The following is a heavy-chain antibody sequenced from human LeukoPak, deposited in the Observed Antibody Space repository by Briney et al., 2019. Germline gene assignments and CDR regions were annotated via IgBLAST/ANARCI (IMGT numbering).Heavy chain of an antibody. CDR3: ARDMYYGDYEIDY. D-gene: IGHD4-17*01. CDR2: ITSSSSTI. J-gene: IGHJ4*02. CDR1: GFTFSSYN. Sequence: GGSLRLSCAASGFTFSSYNMNWVRQAPGKGLEWVSYITSSSSTIYYADSVKGRFTISRDNAKNSLFLQMNSLRDEDTAVYYCARDMYYGDYEIDYWGQGTLVTVSS. V-gene: IGHV3-48*02.